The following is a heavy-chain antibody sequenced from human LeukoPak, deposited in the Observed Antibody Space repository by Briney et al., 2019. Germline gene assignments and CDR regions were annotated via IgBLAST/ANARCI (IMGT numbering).Heavy chain of an antibody. V-gene: IGHV4-39*07. J-gene: IGHJ4*02. CDR1: GGSISSSSYY. CDR3: ARSNYDTSGYVY. Sequence: PSETLSLTCNVSGGSISSSSYYWGWIRQPPGKGLEWIGEINHSGSTNYNPSLKSRVTILVDTSKNQFSLKLSSVTAADTAVYYCARSNYDTSGYVYWGQGTLVTVSS. D-gene: IGHD3-22*01. CDR2: INHSGST.